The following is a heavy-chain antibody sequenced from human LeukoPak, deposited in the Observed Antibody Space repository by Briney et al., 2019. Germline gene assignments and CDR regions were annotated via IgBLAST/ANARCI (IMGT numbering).Heavy chain of an antibody. CDR1: GDSISSGTYF. D-gene: IGHD3-3*01. V-gene: IGHV4-39*07. Sequence: SETLSLTCSVSGDSISSGTYFWGWIRQPPGKGLEWIGNIFYSGSTYFHPSLKSRVTISVDTSKNQFSLRLRSVTAADTAVYYCARSTYYDFWSSFHFYFDFWSPGTLVTVSS. CDR3: ARSTYYDFWSSFHFYFDF. CDR2: IFYSGST. J-gene: IGHJ4*02.